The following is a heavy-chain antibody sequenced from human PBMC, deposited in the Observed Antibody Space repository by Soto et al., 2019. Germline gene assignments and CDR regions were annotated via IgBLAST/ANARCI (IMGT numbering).Heavy chain of an antibody. D-gene: IGHD1-1*01. J-gene: IGHJ6*02. CDR2: IIPILGIA. V-gene: IGHV1-69*10. CDR1: GGTFSSYA. Sequence: ASVKVSCKASGGTFSSYAISWVRQAPGQGLEWMGGIIPILGIANYAQKFQGRVTITADKSTSTAYMELSSLRSEDTALDYCARSTGAEQRISFTGMDVWGQGTTVTVSS. CDR3: ARSTGAEQRISFTGMDV.